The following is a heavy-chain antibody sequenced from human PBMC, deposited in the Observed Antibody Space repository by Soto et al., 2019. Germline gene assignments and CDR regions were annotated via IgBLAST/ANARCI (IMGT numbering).Heavy chain of an antibody. D-gene: IGHD3-3*01. CDR3: TTTVPITIFGVVITQTQFDY. Sequence: GGSLRLSCAASGFTFSNAWMSWVRQAPGKGLEWVGRIKSKTDGGTTDYAAPVKGRFTISRDDSKNTLYLQMNSLKTEDTAVYYCTTTVPITIFGVVITQTQFDYWGQGTLVTVSS. J-gene: IGHJ4*02. V-gene: IGHV3-15*01. CDR1: GFTFSNAW. CDR2: IKSKTDGGTT.